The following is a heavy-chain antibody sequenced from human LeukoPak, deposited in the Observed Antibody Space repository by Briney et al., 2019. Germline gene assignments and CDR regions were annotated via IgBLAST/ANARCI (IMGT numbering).Heavy chain of an antibody. CDR3: ARSPYYDFWSGYPPSYYYYMDV. Sequence: SETLSLTCAVYGGSFSGYYWSWIRQPPGKGLEWIGEINHSGSTNYNPSLKSRVTISVDTSKNQFSLKLSSVTAADTAVYYCARSPYYDFWSGYPPSYYYYMDVWGKGTRSPSP. J-gene: IGHJ6*03. V-gene: IGHV4-34*01. CDR1: GGSFSGYY. D-gene: IGHD3-3*01. CDR2: INHSGST.